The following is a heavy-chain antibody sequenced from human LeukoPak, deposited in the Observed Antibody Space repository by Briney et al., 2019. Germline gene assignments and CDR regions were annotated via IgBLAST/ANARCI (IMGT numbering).Heavy chain of an antibody. J-gene: IGHJ4*02. V-gene: IGHV4-59*01. D-gene: IGHD3-10*01. CDR1: GGSISSYY. CDR3: ASTLVFGESPFDS. Sequence: PSETLSLTCTVSGGSISSYYWSWIRQPPGKGLEWIGHVYDDGETNYNPSFKSRVIISVDTSRNQFSLRLTSVTAADTAIYYCASTLVFGESPFDSWGQGTLVTVSS. CDR2: VYDDGET.